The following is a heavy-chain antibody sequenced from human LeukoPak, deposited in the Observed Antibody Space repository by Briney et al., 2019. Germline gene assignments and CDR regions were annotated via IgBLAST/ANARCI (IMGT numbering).Heavy chain of an antibody. D-gene: IGHD3-9*01. CDR3: AREYYDTLTGSGGWFDP. Sequence: PSETLSLTCTVSGGSVSSGSYYWRWIRQHPGKGLEWIGYIYYSGSTQYNPSLKSRVTISVDTSKKQFSLKLSSVTAADTAVYYCAREYYDTLTGSGGWFDPWGQGTLVTVSS. CDR1: GGSVSSGSYY. V-gene: IGHV4-31*03. J-gene: IGHJ5*02. CDR2: IYYSGST.